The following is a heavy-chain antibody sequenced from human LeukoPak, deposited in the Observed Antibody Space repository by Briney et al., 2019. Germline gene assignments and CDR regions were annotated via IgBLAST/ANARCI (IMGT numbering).Heavy chain of an antibody. V-gene: IGHV3-11*01. J-gene: IGHJ1*01. CDR2: ISSSGSTI. Sequence: GGSLRLSCAASGFTFSDYYMSWIRQAPGKGLEWVSYISSSGSTIYYADSVKGRFTISRDNAKNSLYLQMNSLRAEDTAVYCCAKGRVATKRAEYFQHWGQGTLVTVSS. D-gene: IGHD1-26*01. CDR1: GFTFSDYY. CDR3: AKGRVATKRAEYFQH.